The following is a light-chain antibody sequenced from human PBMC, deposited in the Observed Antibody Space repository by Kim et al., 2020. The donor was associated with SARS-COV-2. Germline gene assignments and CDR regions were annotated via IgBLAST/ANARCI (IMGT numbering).Light chain of an antibody. Sequence: GQSGTISCSGTINDLGTSALISWYQQYPGRAPRLIIFDISKRPSGISGRFSGSKSGNTASLTISPLEPDDEADYFCCSFTSGISWVFGGGTQLTVL. J-gene: IGLJ3*02. V-gene: IGLV2-23*02. CDR1: INDLGTSAL. CDR2: DIS. CDR3: CSFTSGISWV.